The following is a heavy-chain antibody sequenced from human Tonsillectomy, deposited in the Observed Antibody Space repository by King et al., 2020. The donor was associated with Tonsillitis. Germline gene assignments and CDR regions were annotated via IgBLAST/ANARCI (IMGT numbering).Heavy chain of an antibody. V-gene: IGHV1-2*02. CDR3: ARVGYDILTGYSPTNYYFYGMDV. CDR1: GYTFTDYY. CDR2: INPNRGGT. D-gene: IGHD3-9*01. J-gene: IGHJ6*02. Sequence: QLVQSGAEVKKPGASLKVSCKASGYTFTDYYMHWVRQAPGQGLEWMGWINPNRGGTNYAQKFQGRVTMTRDTSISTAYMELSRLRSDDTAVYYCARVGYDILTGYSPTNYYFYGMDVWGQWTTVTVSS.